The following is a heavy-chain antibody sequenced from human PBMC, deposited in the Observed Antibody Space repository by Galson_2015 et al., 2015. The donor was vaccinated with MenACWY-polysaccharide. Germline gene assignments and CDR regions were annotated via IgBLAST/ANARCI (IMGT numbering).Heavy chain of an antibody. V-gene: IGHV3-11*04. CDR3: VRMGGGYRTNWNFDL. Sequence: SLRLSCAASKFTFSDYYMSWIRQAPGKGLEWVSYISSGGGRIIDYADSVKGRFTISRDNAKNSLYLQMNSLRAEDTAVYYCVRMGGGYRTNWNFDLWGRGTLVTVSS. CDR2: ISSGGGRII. D-gene: IGHD5-12*01. J-gene: IGHJ2*01. CDR1: KFTFSDYY.